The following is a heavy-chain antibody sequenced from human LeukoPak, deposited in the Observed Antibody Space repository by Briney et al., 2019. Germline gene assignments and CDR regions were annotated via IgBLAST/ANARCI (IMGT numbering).Heavy chain of an antibody. D-gene: IGHD3-10*01. CDR1: GFTFTNAW. V-gene: IGHV3-15*04. Sequence: GGSLRLSCAASGFTFTNAWMYWVRQAPGKGLEWVGRIESKTDGGTSDYAAPVTGRFTISRDDSKSTLYLEMNCLKTEDTGVYYCSTLWYGAWGQGTLVTVSS. CDR3: STLWYGA. J-gene: IGHJ5*02. CDR2: IESKTDGGTS.